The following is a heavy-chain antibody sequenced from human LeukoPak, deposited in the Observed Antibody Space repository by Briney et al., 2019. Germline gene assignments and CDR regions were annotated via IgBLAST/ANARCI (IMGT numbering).Heavy chain of an antibody. V-gene: IGHV1-46*01. Sequence: EASVKVSCKASGYTFTSYSIHWVRQAPGQGLEWMGIINPSGGSTSYSQKFQGRVTMTRDTSTSTVYMELSSLRSEDTAVYFCASGYCAGDCYYDYWGQGTLVTVSS. CDR2: INPSGGST. D-gene: IGHD2-21*02. CDR1: GYTFTSYS. J-gene: IGHJ4*02. CDR3: ASGYCAGDCYYDY.